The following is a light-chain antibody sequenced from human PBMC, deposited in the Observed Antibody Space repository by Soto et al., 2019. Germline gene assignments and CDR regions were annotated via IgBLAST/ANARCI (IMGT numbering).Light chain of an antibody. CDR3: QQRTNWPPGTWT. J-gene: IGKJ1*01. CDR2: GAS. Sequence: EIVMTQSPATLSVSPGERATLSCRASQSINNNLAWYQQKPGQAPRLLVYGASTRAAGIPARFSGSGSGTEFSLTISSLQSEDFSVYYCQQRTNWPPGTWTFGQGTKVEIK. V-gene: IGKV3-15*01. CDR1: QSINNN.